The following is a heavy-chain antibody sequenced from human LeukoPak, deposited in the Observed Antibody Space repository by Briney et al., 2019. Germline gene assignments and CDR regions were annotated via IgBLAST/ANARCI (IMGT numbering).Heavy chain of an antibody. CDR2: IYYTGGT. CDR3: ARLISIFGVVISDAFDI. J-gene: IGHJ3*02. Sequence: SETLSLTCSVSGGSITTSSYYWGWIRQPPEKGLEWIGGIYYTGGTYYSPSLKSRVTISVDTSKNQFSLKLSSVTAADTAVYYCARLISIFGVVISDAFDIWGQGTMVTVSS. CDR1: GGSITTSSYY. D-gene: IGHD3-3*01. V-gene: IGHV4-39*01.